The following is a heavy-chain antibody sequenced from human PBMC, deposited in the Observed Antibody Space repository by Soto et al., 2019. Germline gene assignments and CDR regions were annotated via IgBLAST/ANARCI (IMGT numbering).Heavy chain of an antibody. CDR3: ARRQISPPTRGAASARGGMDV. D-gene: IGHD6-13*01. CDR2: IWNDGNGY. V-gene: IGHV3-33*01. J-gene: IGHJ6*02. CDR1: GFTFNNYG. Sequence: QVQLVESGGGVVQPGRSLRLSCAASGFTFNNYGMHWDRQAPGKGLEWVAVIWNDGNGYYYANSVKGRFTISRDNSKNTLYLQMSSLRVEDTAVYYCARRQISPPTRGAASARGGMDVWGQGTTVTVSS.